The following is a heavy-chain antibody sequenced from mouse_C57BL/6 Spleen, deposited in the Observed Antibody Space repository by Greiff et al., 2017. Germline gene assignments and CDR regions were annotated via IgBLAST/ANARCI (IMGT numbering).Heavy chain of an antibody. CDR1: GYTFTSYW. V-gene: IGHV1-61*01. CDR2: IYPSDSAT. CDR3: ARIPLYYGSSYGDY. D-gene: IGHD1-1*01. Sequence: QVQLQQPGAELVRPGSSVKLSCKASGYTFTSYWMDWVKQRPGQGLEWIGNIYPSDSATHYNQKFKDKATLTVDKSSSTAYMQLSSLTSEDSAVYYCARIPLYYGSSYGDYWGQGTTLTVSS. J-gene: IGHJ2*01.